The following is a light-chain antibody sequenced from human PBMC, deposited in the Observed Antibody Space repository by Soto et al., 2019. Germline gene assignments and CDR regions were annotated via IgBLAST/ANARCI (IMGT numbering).Light chain of an antibody. CDR1: SSDVGAYNY. CDR2: EVS. CDR3: SSFAGSSNVI. V-gene: IGLV2-8*01. Sequence: QSALTQPPSASGSPGQSVTFSCIGTSSDVGAYNYVSWYQQHPGKAPKLMIYEVSKSPSGVPDRFSGSKSANTAFLTVSGLQAEDEAEYYCSSFAGSSNVIFGGGTKLTVL. J-gene: IGLJ2*01.